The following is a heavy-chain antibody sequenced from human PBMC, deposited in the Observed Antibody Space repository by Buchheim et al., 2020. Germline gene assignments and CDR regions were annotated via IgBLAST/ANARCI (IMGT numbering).Heavy chain of an antibody. V-gene: IGHV3-33*01. CDR2: IWYDGSNK. J-gene: IGHJ4*02. CDR1: GFTFSSYG. D-gene: IGHD4-17*01. CDR3: ARDDDYGDYIDY. Sequence: QVQLVESGGGVVQPGRSLRLSCAASGFTFSSYGMHWVRQAPGKGLEWVAVIWYDGSNKYYADSVKGRFTISRDNSKNTLYLQRNSLRAEDTAVYYCARDDDYGDYIDYWGQGTL.